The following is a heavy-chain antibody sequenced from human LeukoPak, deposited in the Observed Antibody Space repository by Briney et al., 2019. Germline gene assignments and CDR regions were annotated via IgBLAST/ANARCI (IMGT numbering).Heavy chain of an antibody. CDR3: ARGLVLTYYYFES. CDR1: GFTVSSNY. V-gene: IGHV3-66*01. Sequence: GGSLRLSCAASGFTVSSNYMTWVRQAPGKGLEWVSVILGGGGTYYADSVKGRFTISRDNSKNTLYLQMNNLRAEDTAVYYCARGLVLTYYYFESWGQGTLVTVSS. CDR2: ILGGGGT. D-gene: IGHD2-8*02. J-gene: IGHJ4*02.